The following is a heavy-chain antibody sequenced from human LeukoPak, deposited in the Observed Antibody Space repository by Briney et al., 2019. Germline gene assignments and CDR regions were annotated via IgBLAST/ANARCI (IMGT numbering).Heavy chain of an antibody. CDR3: ARVWGSMVTGALYNSYGMDV. CDR1: GYAFTSYG. D-gene: IGHD5-18*01. J-gene: IGHJ6*02. CDR2: ISGYNGNT. Sequence: ASVKVSCKASGYAFTSYGINWVRQAPGQGLEWMGWISGYNGNTNYAQNLQGRVTMTTDTSTSTAYMELRSLRSDDTAVYYCARVWGSMVTGALYNSYGMDVWSQGTTVTVSS. V-gene: IGHV1-18*01.